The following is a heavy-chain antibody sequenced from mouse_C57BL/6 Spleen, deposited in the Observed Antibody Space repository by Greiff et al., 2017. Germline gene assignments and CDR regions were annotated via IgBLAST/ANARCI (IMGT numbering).Heavy chain of an antibody. D-gene: IGHD1-1*01. CDR1: GFTFSSYA. Sequence: DVMLVESGEGLVKPGGSLKLSCAASGFTFSSYAMSWVRQTPEKRLEWVAYISSGGDYIYYADTVKGRFTISRDNARNTLYLQMSSLKSEDTAMYYCTRETTTGYFDVWGTGTTVTVSS. CDR2: ISSGGDYI. CDR3: TRETTTGYFDV. V-gene: IGHV5-9-1*02. J-gene: IGHJ1*03.